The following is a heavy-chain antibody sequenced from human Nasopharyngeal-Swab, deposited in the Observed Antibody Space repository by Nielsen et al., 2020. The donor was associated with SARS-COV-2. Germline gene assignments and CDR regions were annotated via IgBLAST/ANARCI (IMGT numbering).Heavy chain of an antibody. CDR2: ISAYNGNT. V-gene: IGHV1-18*01. D-gene: IGHD3-22*01. J-gene: IGHJ4*02. CDR3: ALNRYYDSSGYYYPLDY. Sequence: ASVKVSCKASGYTFTSYGISWVRQAPGQGLEWMGWISAYNGNTNYAQKLQGRVTMTTDTSTSTAYMELRSLRSDDTAVYYCALNRYYDSSGYYYPLDYWGQGTLVTVSS. CDR1: GYTFTSYG.